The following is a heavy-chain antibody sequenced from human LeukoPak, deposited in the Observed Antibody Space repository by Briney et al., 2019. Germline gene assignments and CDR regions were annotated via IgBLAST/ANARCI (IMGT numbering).Heavy chain of an antibody. CDR2: IYYSGST. J-gene: IGHJ6*02. Sequence: PSETLSLTCTVSGGSISSYYWSWIRQHPGKGLEWIGYIYYSGSTNYNPSLKSRVTISVDTSKNQFSLKLSSVTAADTAVYYCARHTQGGYSYDRYYYYDMDVWGQGTTVTVSS. CDR1: GGSISSYY. V-gene: IGHV4-59*08. D-gene: IGHD5-18*01. CDR3: ARHTQGGYSYDRYYYYDMDV.